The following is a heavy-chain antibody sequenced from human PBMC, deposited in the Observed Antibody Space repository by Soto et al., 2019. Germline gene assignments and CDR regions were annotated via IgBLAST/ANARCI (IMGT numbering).Heavy chain of an antibody. D-gene: IGHD4-17*01. J-gene: IGHJ3*02. Sequence: EVQLVESGGGLVQPGGSLRLSCAASGFTVSSNYMSWVRQAPGKGLEWVSVIYSGGSTYYADSVKGRFTISRDNSKNTLYLQMNSLRAEDTAVYYCARDTLYGEPLAAFDIWGQGTMVTVSS. CDR1: GFTVSSNY. V-gene: IGHV3-66*01. CDR3: ARDTLYGEPLAAFDI. CDR2: IYSGGST.